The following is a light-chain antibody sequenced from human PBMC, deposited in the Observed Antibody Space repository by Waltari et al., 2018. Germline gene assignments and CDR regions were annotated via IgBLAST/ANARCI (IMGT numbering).Light chain of an antibody. Sequence: QSGLTQPASVSGPPGQSITISCTGTRSAIGYYNFVSWYQQNPGKAPKLVIFDVSQWPSGVSHRFSGSKSGNTASLTISGLQAEDEAAYYCASYTSANTVLFGGGTKVTVL. V-gene: IGLV2-14*03. CDR3: ASYTSANTVL. CDR2: DVS. J-gene: IGLJ2*01. CDR1: RSAIGYYNF.